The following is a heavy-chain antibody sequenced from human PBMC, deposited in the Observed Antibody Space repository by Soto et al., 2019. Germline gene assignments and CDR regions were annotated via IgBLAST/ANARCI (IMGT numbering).Heavy chain of an antibody. CDR2: ISGSGSGT. CDR1: GFTFSSYA. V-gene: IGHV3-23*01. CDR3: AKGLVRFESSGYPAFY. J-gene: IGHJ4*02. D-gene: IGHD3-22*01. Sequence: EVQLLESGGGLVQPGGSLRLSCVASGFTFSSYAMSWVRQAPGKGLEWVSAISGSGSGTYYADSVQGRFTISRDNLKNTLYLQMDSMRAEDTAVYYCAKGLVRFESSGYPAFYWGKGTLVTVSS.